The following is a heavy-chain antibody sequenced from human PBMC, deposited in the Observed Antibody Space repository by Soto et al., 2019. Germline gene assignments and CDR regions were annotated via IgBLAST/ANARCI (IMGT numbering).Heavy chain of an antibody. V-gene: IGHV1-3*01. J-gene: IGHJ6*02. D-gene: IGHD2-8*01. Sequence: GASVKVSCKASGYTFTSYAMHWVRQAPGQRLEWMGWINAGNGNTKYSQKFQGRVTITRDTSASTAYMELSSLRSEDTAVYYCARDRKLYLMVYAKTHYYYYYGMDVWGQGTTVTVSS. CDR2: INAGNGNT. CDR1: GYTFTSYA. CDR3: ARDRKLYLMVYAKTHYYYYYGMDV.